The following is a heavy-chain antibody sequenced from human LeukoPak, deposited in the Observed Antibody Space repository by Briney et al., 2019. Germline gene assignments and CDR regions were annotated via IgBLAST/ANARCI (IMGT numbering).Heavy chain of an antibody. Sequence: PGGSLRLSCAASGFTFSDTWMHWVRHVPGKGLVWVSRIRGDGSDARYAESVKGRFTISRDNAKNTLYLQMNSLRDGDTAVYYCAGGAKLLWFGETLDYWGQGTPVTVSS. CDR2: IRGDGSDA. V-gene: IGHV3-74*01. J-gene: IGHJ4*02. CDR1: GFTFSDTW. D-gene: IGHD3-10*01. CDR3: AGGAKLLWFGETLDY.